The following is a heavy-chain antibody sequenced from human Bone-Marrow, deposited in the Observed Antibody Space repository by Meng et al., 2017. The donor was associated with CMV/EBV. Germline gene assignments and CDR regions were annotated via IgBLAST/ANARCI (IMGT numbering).Heavy chain of an antibody. J-gene: IGHJ6*02. CDR3: ARDSAITRVGMDV. CDR1: GYTFTAYY. CDR2: IIPIFGTA. V-gene: IGHV1-69*05. D-gene: IGHD3-10*01. Sequence: SVKVSCKASGYTFTAYYIHWVRQAPGQGLEWMGGIIPIFGTANYAQKFQGRVTITTDESTSTAYMELSSLRAEDTAVYYCARDSAITRVGMDVWGQGTTVTVSS.